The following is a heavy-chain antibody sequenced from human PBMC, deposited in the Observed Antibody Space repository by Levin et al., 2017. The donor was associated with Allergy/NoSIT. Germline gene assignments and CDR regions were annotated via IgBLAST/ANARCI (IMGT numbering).Heavy chain of an antibody. CDR2: IYYSGSS. J-gene: IGHJ4*02. V-gene: IGHV4-31*03. Sequence: SETLSLTCTVSGASVSSGGYYWSWIRQHPGKGLEWIGYIYYSGSSYYNPSLKSRVTISVDTSKNHFSLTLNSVTAADTALYYCARGVGDYNLDYWGQGTLVTVSS. CDR1: GASVSSGGYY. CDR3: ARGVGDYNLDY. D-gene: IGHD4-17*01.